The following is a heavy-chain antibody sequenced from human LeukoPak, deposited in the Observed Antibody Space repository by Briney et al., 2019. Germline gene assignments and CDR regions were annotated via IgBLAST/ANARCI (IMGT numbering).Heavy chain of an antibody. CDR1: GFTFSNYA. V-gene: IGHV3-23*01. D-gene: IGHD6-19*01. Sequence: GGSLRLSCAASGFTFSNYALSWVRQAPGKGLEWVSTISGDGDSTYYAASVKGRFTISRDNSKNTLYLQMNSLRAEDTAVYYCASSSGWSQPIDYWGQGTLVTVSS. J-gene: IGHJ4*02. CDR3: ASSSGWSQPIDY. CDR2: ISGDGDST.